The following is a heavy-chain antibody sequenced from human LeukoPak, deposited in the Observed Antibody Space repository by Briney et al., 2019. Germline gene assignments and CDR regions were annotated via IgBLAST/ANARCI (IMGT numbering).Heavy chain of an antibody. Sequence: GGALRLSCAASGFTFSSYGMHWVRQAPAKGLEWVAVIWYDGSNKYYAGSVKGRFTISRDNSKNTLYLQMNSLRDEDTAIYYCAKEEEGDYGEYVDYWGQGTLITVSS. V-gene: IGHV3-33*06. CDR2: IWYDGSNK. CDR1: GFTFSSYG. J-gene: IGHJ4*02. CDR3: AKEEEGDYGEYVDY. D-gene: IGHD4-17*01.